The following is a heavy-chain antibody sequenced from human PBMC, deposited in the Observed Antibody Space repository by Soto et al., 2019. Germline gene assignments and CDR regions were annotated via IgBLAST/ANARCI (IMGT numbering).Heavy chain of an antibody. Sequence: QVQLVESGGGVVQPGRSLRLSCAASGFTFSSYGMHWVRQAPGKGLEWVAVISYDGSNKYYADSVKGRFTISRDNSKNTLYLQMNSLRAEDTAVYYCAKGGHYYDSSGHDYWGQGTLVTVSS. CDR3: AKGGHYYDSSGHDY. CDR2: ISYDGSNK. CDR1: GFTFSSYG. J-gene: IGHJ4*02. V-gene: IGHV3-30*18. D-gene: IGHD3-22*01.